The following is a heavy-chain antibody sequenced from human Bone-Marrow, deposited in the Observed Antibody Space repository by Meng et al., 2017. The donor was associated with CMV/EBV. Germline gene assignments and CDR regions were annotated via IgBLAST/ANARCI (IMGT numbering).Heavy chain of an antibody. J-gene: IGHJ4*02. Sequence: GESLKISCVESGFTFSRYGMHWVRQAPGKGLEWVAFVRNDGSKKYYADSVKGRFTISRDNSKNTLYLQMNSLRTEDTAVYYCAKDDDSAGYYFAYYCGQGTLVTVSS. D-gene: IGHD3-22*01. V-gene: IGHV3-30*02. CDR2: VRNDGSKK. CDR3: AKDDDSAGYYFAYY. CDR1: GFTFSRYG.